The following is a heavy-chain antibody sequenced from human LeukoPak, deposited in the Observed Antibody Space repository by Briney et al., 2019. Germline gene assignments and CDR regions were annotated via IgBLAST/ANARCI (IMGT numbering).Heavy chain of an antibody. CDR2: ISPNSGGT. V-gene: IGHV1-2*06. CDR1: GYTFTSYY. CDR3: ARVGQKDSSGYPY. D-gene: IGHD3-22*01. J-gene: IGHJ4*02. Sequence: ASVKVSCKASGYTFTSYYMHWVRQAPGQGLEWMGRISPNSGGTNYAQKFQGRVTMTRDTSISTAYMELSRLRSDDTAVYYCARVGQKDSSGYPYWGQGTLVTVSS.